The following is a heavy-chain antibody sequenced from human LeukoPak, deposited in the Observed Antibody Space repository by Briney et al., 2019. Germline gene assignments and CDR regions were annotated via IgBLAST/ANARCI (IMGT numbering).Heavy chain of an antibody. CDR3: VRDAGYGDYGPDY. J-gene: IGHJ4*02. CDR2: IRGSNGDT. D-gene: IGHD4-17*01. V-gene: IGHV1-18*01. CDR1: GYTFTSSG. Sequence: ASVKVSCTASGYTFTSSGISWVRQAPGQGLEWMGWIRGSNGDTNYAQNLQGRVTVTTDTSTSTAYMEPRSLRSDDTAVYYCVRDAGYGDYGPDYWGQGTLVTVSS.